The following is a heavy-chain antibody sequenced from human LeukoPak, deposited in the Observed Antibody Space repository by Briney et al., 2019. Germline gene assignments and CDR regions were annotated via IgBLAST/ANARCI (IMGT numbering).Heavy chain of an antibody. V-gene: IGHV4-59*01. CDR2: IYYSGSI. Sequence: SETLSLTCTVSGGSISSYYWSWIRQPPGKGLEWIGYIYYSGSINYNPSLKSRVTISVDTSKNQFSLKLSSVTAADTAVYYCARGHEAFDYWGQGTLVTVSS. J-gene: IGHJ4*02. CDR3: ARGHEAFDY. CDR1: GGSISSYY.